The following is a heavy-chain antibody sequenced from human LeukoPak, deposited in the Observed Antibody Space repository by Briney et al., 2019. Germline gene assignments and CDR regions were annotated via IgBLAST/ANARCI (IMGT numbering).Heavy chain of an antibody. V-gene: IGHV3-30*02. Sequence: GGSLRLSCAASGFTFSSYGMHWVRQAPGKGLEWVAFIRYDGSGKYYADSVKGRFNISRDNSKNTLYLQMNSLRPEETAVYYCAKGHYDFWSGYSKPGNWFDPWGQGTLVTVSS. CDR3: AKGHYDFWSGYSKPGNWFDP. D-gene: IGHD3-3*01. CDR2: IRYDGSGK. CDR1: GFTFSSYG. J-gene: IGHJ5*02.